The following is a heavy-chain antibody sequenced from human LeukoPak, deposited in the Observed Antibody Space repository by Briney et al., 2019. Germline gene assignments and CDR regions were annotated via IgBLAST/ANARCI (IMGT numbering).Heavy chain of an antibody. CDR3: ARGRDFYYDSSGYST. D-gene: IGHD3-22*01. CDR2: IYSDGSS. CDR1: GFTFSSYA. V-gene: IGHV3-23*03. J-gene: IGHJ5*02. Sequence: GGSLRLSCAASGFTFSSYAMSWVRQAPGKGLEWVSVIYSDGSSYYADSVKGRFTISRDNSKNTLYLQINSLRAEDTAVYYCARGRDFYYDSSGYSTWGQGTLVIASS.